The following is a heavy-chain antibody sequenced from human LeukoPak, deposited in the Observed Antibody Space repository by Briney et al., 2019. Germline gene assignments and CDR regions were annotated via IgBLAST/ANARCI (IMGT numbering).Heavy chain of an antibody. CDR1: GFTVRSNY. CDR3: ARGGGIPH. Sequence: GGSLRLSCSASGFTVRSNYMNWVRQAPGKGLEWVSVISSGGNTYYADSVKGRFTISRDNSKNTLYLQMNSLRAEDTAVYYCARGGGIPHWGQGILVTVSS. J-gene: IGHJ4*02. D-gene: IGHD1-14*01. CDR2: ISSGGNT. V-gene: IGHV3-53*01.